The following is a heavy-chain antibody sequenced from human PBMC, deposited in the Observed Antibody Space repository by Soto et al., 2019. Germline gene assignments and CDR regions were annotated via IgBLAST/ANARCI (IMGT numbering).Heavy chain of an antibody. CDR2: MNPNSGNT. J-gene: IGHJ6*04. CDR3: ARRHCRGGSCSLYGMDV. CDR1: GYTFTSYD. D-gene: IGHD2-15*01. V-gene: IGHV1-8*01. Sequence: ASVKVSCKASGYTFTSYDINWVRQATGQGLEWMGWMNPNSGNTGYAQKFQGRVTMTRNTSISTAYMELSSLRSEDTAVYYCARRHCRGGSCSLYGMDVWGKGTTVTVPS.